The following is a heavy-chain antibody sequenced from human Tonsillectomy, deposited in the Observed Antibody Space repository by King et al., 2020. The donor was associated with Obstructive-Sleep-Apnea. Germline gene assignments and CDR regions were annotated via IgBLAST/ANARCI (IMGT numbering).Heavy chain of an antibody. CDR1: GGSISSYY. Sequence: QLQESGPGLVKPSETLSLTCTVSGGSISSYYWSWIRQPPGKGLEWIWFIYYSGSTNHNPSLKSRVPNSVEASKNQFSRKLSSVTAADTAVYYCARDDRVFGVAHRGMDVWGQGTTVTVSS. CDR3: ARDDRVFGVAHRGMDV. D-gene: IGHD3-3*01. CDR2: IYYSGST. V-gene: IGHV4-59*01. J-gene: IGHJ6*02.